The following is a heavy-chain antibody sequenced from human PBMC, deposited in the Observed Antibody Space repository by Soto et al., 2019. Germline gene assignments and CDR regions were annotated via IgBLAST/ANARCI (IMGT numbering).Heavy chain of an antibody. D-gene: IGHD2-2*01. J-gene: IGHJ6*02. CDR2: ISYDGSNK. CDR1: GFTFSSYA. Sequence: PGGSLRLSCAASGFTFSSYAMHWVRQAPGKGLEWVAVISYDGSNKYYADSVKGRFTISRDNSKNTLYLKMNSLRAEDTAVYYCARGGCISTSCPPYHYGMAVWGQGTTVTVSS. CDR3: ARGGCISTSCPPYHYGMAV. V-gene: IGHV3-30-3*01.